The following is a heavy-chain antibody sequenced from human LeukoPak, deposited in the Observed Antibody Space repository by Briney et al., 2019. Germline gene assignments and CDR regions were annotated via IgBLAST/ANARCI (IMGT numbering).Heavy chain of an antibody. D-gene: IGHD3-22*01. J-gene: IGHJ4*02. CDR2: IIPIFGTA. CDR3: ARFKWDSSGYYSDY. Sequence: SVKISCKASGGTFSSYAISWVRQAPGQGLEWMGRIIPIFGTANYAQKFQGRVTITTDESTSTAYMELSSLRSEDTAVYYCARFKWDSSGYYSDYWGQGTLVTVSS. V-gene: IGHV1-69*05. CDR1: GGTFSSYA.